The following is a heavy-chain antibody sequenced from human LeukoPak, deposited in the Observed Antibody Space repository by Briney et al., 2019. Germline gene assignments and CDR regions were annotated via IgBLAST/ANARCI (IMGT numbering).Heavy chain of an antibody. D-gene: IGHD5-24*01. CDR3: AVSSMATTSSFDY. CDR2: VYTSGST. Sequence: PSQTLSLTCTVPGGSISSGSYYWNWIRQPAGKGLEWIGRVYTSGSTSYNPSLKSRVTMSVDTSKNQFSLKLSSVTAADTAVYYCAVSSMATTSSFDYWGQGTLVTVSS. V-gene: IGHV4-61*02. J-gene: IGHJ4*02. CDR1: GGSISSGSYY.